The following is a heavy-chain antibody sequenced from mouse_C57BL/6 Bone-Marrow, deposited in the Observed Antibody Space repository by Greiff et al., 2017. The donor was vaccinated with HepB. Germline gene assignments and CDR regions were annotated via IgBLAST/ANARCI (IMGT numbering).Heavy chain of an antibody. D-gene: IGHD6-2*01. Sequence: QLQQSGAELVKPGASVKISCKASGYAFSSYWMNWVKQRPGKGLEWIGQIYPGDGDTNYNGKFKGKATLTADKSSSTAYMQLSSLTSEDSAVYFCARERRSLYWYFDVWGTGTTVTVSS. CDR3: ARERRSLYWYFDV. V-gene: IGHV1-80*01. CDR2: IYPGDGDT. J-gene: IGHJ1*03. CDR1: GYAFSSYW.